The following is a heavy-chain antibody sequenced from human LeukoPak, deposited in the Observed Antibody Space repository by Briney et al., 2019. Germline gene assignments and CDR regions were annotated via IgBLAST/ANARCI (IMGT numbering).Heavy chain of an antibody. CDR1: GYTFTSYG. CDR3: ARIRDTVFWSGYYHKRYYFDY. Sequence: ASVKVSCKASGYTFTSYGISWVRQAPGQGLEGVGWISAYNGNTNYAQKLQGRVTMTTDTSTSTAYMELRSLRSDDTAVYYCARIRDTVFWSGYYHKRYYFDYWGQGTLVTVSS. CDR2: ISAYNGNT. V-gene: IGHV1-18*01. J-gene: IGHJ4*02. D-gene: IGHD3-3*01.